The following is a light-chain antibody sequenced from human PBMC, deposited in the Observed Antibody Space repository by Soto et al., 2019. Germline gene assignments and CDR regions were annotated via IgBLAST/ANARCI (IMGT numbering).Light chain of an antibody. CDR2: AAS. CDR1: QGIGSD. V-gene: IGKV1-17*01. CDR3: LQHNSYPRT. Sequence: DIQMTQSPSSLSASVGDRVTITCRASQGIGSDLGWYQQKPGKAPKRLIYAASSLQSGVPSRFSGSGSGTEFTLTISSLQHEDFATYYCLQHNSYPRTFGQGTKVDIK. J-gene: IGKJ1*01.